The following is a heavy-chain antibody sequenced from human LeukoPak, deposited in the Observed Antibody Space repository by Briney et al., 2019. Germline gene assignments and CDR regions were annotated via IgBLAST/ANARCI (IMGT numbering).Heavy chain of an antibody. J-gene: IGHJ5*02. CDR3: ARGSTCGGDCYSPRWFDP. Sequence: SEALSLTCAVYGGSFSGYYWSWIRQPRGKGLEWIGVINHSGSTNYNPSLTSRVTISVDTSKNQFSLKLSSVTAADTAVYYCARGSTCGGDCYSPRWFDPWGQGTLVTVSS. D-gene: IGHD2-21*02. V-gene: IGHV4-34*01. CDR1: GGSFSGYY. CDR2: INHSGST.